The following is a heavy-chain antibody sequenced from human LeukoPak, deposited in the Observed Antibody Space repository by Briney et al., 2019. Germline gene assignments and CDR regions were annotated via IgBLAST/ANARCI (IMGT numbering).Heavy chain of an antibody. J-gene: IGHJ4*02. V-gene: IGHV3-33*08. CDR2: IWYDGSNK. CDR1: GFSFNKYG. D-gene: IGHD3-22*01. Sequence: GGSLRLSCAASGFSFNKYGIHWVRQIAGKGLEWVAVIWYDGSNKYYADSVKGRFTISRDNSKNTLYLQMNSLRAEDTAVYYCAREATYYDSSGYYLHYWGQGTLVTVSS. CDR3: AREATYYDSSGYYLHY.